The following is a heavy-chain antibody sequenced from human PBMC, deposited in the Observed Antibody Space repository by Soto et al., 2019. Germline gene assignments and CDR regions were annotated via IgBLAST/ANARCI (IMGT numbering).Heavy chain of an antibody. Sequence: EVQLVESGGALVQPGGSLRLSCAVSGFTVSSNYMTWVRQAPGKGLEWVSVIYPNGYTYYADSVKDRFTISRDNSKNTVFLQMNTLRSEDTAVYYWAGDQGWGQGTLVTVSS. V-gene: IGHV3-66*01. J-gene: IGHJ4*02. CDR3: AGDQG. CDR2: IYPNGYT. CDR1: GFTVSSNY.